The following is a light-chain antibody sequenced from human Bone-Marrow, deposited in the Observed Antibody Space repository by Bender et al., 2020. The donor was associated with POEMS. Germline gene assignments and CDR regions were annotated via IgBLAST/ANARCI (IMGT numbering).Light chain of an antibody. CDR3: CSYAGGITHVL. CDR2: DVN. J-gene: IGLJ2*01. V-gene: IGLV2-23*02. Sequence: QSVLTQPASVSGSPGQSITISCTGTTNDVGNYNLVSWYQQYPGKAPKLMIYDVNERPSGVSNRFSGSKSGNTASLTISGLQAEDEADYFCCSYAGGITHVLFGGGTKLTVL. CDR1: TNDVGNYNL.